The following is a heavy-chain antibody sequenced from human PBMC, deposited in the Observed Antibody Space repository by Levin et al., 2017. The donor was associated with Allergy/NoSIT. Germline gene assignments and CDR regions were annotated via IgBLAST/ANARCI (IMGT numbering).Heavy chain of an antibody. D-gene: IGHD3-10*01. CDR2: IRSKAYGWTT. CDR1: GFTFGDYA. V-gene: IGHV3-49*03. Sequence: PGGSLRLSCTASGFTFGDYAMSWFRQAPGKGLEWVGFIRSKAYGWTTEYAASVKGRFTISRDDSKSIAYLQMNSLKTEDTAVYYCTRGRVRGVIITFDYWGQGTLVTVSS. J-gene: IGHJ4*02. CDR3: TRGRVRGVIITFDY.